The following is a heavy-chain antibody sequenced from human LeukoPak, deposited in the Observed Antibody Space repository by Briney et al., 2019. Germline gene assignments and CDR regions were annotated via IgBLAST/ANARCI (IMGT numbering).Heavy chain of an antibody. J-gene: IGHJ4*02. CDR3: ARAVFVVVPAATPFDY. CDR2: IIPIFGMS. V-gene: IGHV1-69*13. Sequence: GASVKVSCKASGGTFISYGISWVRQAPGQGLEWMGGIIPIFGMSNYAQKFQGRVTITADESTSTAYMELSSLRSEDTAVYYCARAVFVVVPAATPFDYWGQGTLVTVSS. D-gene: IGHD2-2*01. CDR1: GGTFISYG.